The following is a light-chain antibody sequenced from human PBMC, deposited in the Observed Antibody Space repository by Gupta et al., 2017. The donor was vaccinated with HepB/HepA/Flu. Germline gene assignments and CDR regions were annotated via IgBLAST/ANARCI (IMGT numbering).Light chain of an antibody. J-gene: IGLJ3*02. V-gene: IGLV2-14*01. CDR2: DVS. Sequence: QSALTHPASVSGCPGQSIPIFCTGTSSDIGTYNSVSWYQQYPGRAPKLIIFDVSNRPSGVSHRFSGSRSGNTASLTISGLQAEDEGDYYCCSYTGTSTGGVFGGGTKLTVL. CDR3: CSYTGTSTGGV. CDR1: SSDIGTYNS.